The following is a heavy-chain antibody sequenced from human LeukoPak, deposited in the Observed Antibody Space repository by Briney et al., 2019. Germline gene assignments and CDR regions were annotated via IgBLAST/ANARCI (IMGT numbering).Heavy chain of an antibody. CDR2: FIPIFGTT. V-gene: IGHV1-69*06. Sequence: ASVTVSCKGSGCGFSSYAISWVRQAPGQGLEWVGGFIPIFGTTNYAQKFQGRVTITADKSMSTDYMELSSLRSGDTAVYYCASASPRDYGDCLCDYWGQGTLVSVSS. CDR3: ASASPRDYGDCLCDY. D-gene: IGHD4-17*01. CDR1: GCGFSSYA. J-gene: IGHJ4*02.